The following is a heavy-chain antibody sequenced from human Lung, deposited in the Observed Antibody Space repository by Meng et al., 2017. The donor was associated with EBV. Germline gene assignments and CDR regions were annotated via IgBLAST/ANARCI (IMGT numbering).Heavy chain of an antibody. V-gene: IGHV4-34*01. CDR1: GGYLSAYY. CDR3: ARLYRGGWYL. Sequence: QEHLQQWGAGRLKPSEALSLTCAVYGGYLSAYYWSWIRQPPGKGLEWIGEINRSGSTNYNPSLKSRLTVSMDTSKNQFSLKLSSVTAADTAVYYCARLYRGGWYLWGRGTLVTVSS. D-gene: IGHD6-19*01. J-gene: IGHJ4*02. CDR2: INRSGST.